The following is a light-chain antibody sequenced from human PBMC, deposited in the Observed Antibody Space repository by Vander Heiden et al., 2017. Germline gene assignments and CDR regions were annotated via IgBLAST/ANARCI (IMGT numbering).Light chain of an antibody. J-gene: IGKJ1*01. CDR3: QQYNSYWT. CDR2: KAS. Sequence: DIQMTQSPSTLSASVGDRVTITCRASQSISSWLAWYQQKPGKAPKLLIYKASSLESGVPSRFSGSGSGTEFTLTSSSLQHDDFANYYCQQYNSYWTFGQGTKVKIK. CDR1: QSISSW. V-gene: IGKV1-5*03.